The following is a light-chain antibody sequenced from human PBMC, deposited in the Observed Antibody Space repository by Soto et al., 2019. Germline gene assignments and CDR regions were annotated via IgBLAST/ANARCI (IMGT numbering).Light chain of an antibody. CDR1: QSVIGTY. J-gene: IGKJ1*01. Sequence: EIVLTQSPGTLSLSPGDRATLSCRASQSVIGTYLAWYQQKPGQPPRLLIYGESIRATGIPDRFSGSGSGTDFTLTISRLEPEDFAVYYCQQYGSPLWTFGQGNKVEI. CDR3: QQYGSPLWT. CDR2: GES. V-gene: IGKV3-20*01.